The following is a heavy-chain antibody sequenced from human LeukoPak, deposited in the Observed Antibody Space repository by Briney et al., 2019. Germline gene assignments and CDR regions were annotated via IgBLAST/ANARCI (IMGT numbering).Heavy chain of an antibody. CDR2: ISSSSSYI. Sequence: GGTLRLSCAASGFTFSSYSMNWVRQAPGKGLEWVSSISSSSSYIYYADSVKGRFTISRDNAKNSLYLQMNSLRAEDTAVYYCARGLGIVVVPAAGYYYMDVWGKGTTVTISS. CDR1: GFTFSSYS. D-gene: IGHD2-2*01. J-gene: IGHJ6*03. CDR3: ARGLGIVVVPAAGYYYMDV. V-gene: IGHV3-21*01.